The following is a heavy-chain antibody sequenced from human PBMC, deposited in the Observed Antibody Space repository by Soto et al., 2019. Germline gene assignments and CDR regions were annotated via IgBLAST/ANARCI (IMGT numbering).Heavy chain of an antibody. D-gene: IGHD3-10*01. CDR3: AHSPAPRVYFQH. CDR2: IYWDDGK. V-gene: IGHV2-5*02. J-gene: IGHJ1*01. CDR1: GFSLNTGGVT. Sequence: SGPTLVNPRQTLTLTCVFSGFSLNTGGVTVGWIRQPPGKALEWVALIYWDDGKRYSPSLKSRLTITKETSRNQVVLTMTNVDPEDTATYFCAHSPAPRVYFQHWGEGTLVTVAS.